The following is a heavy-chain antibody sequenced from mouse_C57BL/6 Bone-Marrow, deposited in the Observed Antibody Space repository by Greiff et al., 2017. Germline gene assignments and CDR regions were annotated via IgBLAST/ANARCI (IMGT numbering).Heavy chain of an antibody. J-gene: IGHJ4*01. CDR2: ISNGGGST. V-gene: IGHV5-12*01. CDR3: ARPLRLRGAMDY. Sequence: GQVVESGGGLVQPGGSLKLSCAASGFTFSDYYMYWVRQTPEKRLEWVAYISNGGGSTYYPDTVKGRFTISRDNAKNTLYLQMSRLKSEDTAMYYCARPLRLRGAMDYWGQGTSVTVSS. D-gene: IGHD2-2*01. CDR1: GFTFSDYY.